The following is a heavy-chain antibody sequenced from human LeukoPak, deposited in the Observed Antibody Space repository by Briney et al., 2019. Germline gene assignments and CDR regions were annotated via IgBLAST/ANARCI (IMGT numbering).Heavy chain of an antibody. D-gene: IGHD2-15*01. CDR2: ISSNSNYI. CDR1: GFTFSSYS. J-gene: IGHJ4*02. Sequence: GGSLRLSCAASGFTFSSYSMNWVRQAPGKGLEWVSFISSNSNYIYYTDSVKGRFTISRDNSKNTLYLQMNSLRAEDTAVYYCAAGFPVVMISATLDYWGQGTLVTVSS. CDR3: AAGFPVVMISATLDY. V-gene: IGHV3-21*06.